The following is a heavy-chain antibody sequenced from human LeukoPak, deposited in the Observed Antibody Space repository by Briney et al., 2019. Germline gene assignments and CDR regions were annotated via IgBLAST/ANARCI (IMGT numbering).Heavy chain of an antibody. CDR2: ISRSGGNS. J-gene: IGHJ4*02. V-gene: IGHV3-23*01. CDR1: GFTQNA. Sequence: GGSLRLSCEASGFTQNAMGWVRQAPGKGLEWVASISRSGGNSHYADSVKGRFTISRDNSKNTLYLQMNSLRAEDTAVYYCAKGVAFDGYFDYWGQGTLVTVSS. D-gene: IGHD3-9*01. CDR3: AKGVAFDGYFDY.